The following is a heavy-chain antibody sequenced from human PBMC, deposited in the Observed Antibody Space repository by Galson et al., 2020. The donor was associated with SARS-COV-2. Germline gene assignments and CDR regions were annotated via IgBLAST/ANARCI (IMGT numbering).Heavy chain of an antibody. D-gene: IGHD3-22*01. Sequence: SETLSLTCAVSGYYISSGYHWGLIRQSPGKGLEWIGSIYHSGTTYFNPSLKSRVTISVDTSKNQFSLKLSSVTAADTAVYYCAREPYYYDSSGPYYYYYGMDVWGQGTTVTVSS. CDR2: IYHSGTT. V-gene: IGHV4-38-2*02. CDR1: GYYISSGYH. J-gene: IGHJ6*02. CDR3: AREPYYYDSSGPYYYYYGMDV.